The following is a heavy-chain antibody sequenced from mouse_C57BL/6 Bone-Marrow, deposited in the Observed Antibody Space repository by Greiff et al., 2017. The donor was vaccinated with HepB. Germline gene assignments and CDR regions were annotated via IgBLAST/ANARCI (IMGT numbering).Heavy chain of an antibody. CDR2: IDPENGDT. J-gene: IGHJ4*01. V-gene: IGHV14-4*01. CDR1: GFNIKDDY. D-gene: IGHD1-1*01. CDR3: TPHYYGSSYGAMDY. Sequence: EVQLQQSGAELVRPGASVKLSCTASGFNIKDDYMHWVKQRPEQGLEWIGWIDPENGDTEYASKFQGKATITADTSSNTAYLQLSILTSEDTAVYYCTPHYYGSSYGAMDYWGQGTSVTVSS.